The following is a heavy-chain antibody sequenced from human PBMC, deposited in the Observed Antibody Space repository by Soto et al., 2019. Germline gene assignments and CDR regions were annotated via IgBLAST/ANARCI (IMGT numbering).Heavy chain of an antibody. D-gene: IGHD2-2*01. Sequence: SVKVSCKASGGTFSSYTISWVRQAPGQGLEWMGRIIPILGIANYAQKFQGRVTITADKSTSTAYMELSSLRSEDTAVYYCASEGRYCSSTSCYFWFDPWGQGTLVTVSS. CDR1: GGTFSSYT. CDR3: ASEGRYCSSTSCYFWFDP. V-gene: IGHV1-69*02. CDR2: IIPILGIA. J-gene: IGHJ5*02.